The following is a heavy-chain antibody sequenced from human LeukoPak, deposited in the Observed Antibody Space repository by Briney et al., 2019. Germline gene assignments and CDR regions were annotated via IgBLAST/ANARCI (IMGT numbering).Heavy chain of an antibody. CDR2: ISSSDSTI. CDR1: GFTFSSYE. Sequence: GGSLRLSCAASGFTFSSYEMNWVRQAPGKGLEGVSYISSSDSTIYYADSVKGRFTISRDNAKNSLYLQMNSLRAEDTAVYYCAREPLWFEEYYFDYWGQGTLVTVSS. V-gene: IGHV3-48*03. J-gene: IGHJ4*02. CDR3: AREPLWFEEYYFDY. D-gene: IGHD3-10*01.